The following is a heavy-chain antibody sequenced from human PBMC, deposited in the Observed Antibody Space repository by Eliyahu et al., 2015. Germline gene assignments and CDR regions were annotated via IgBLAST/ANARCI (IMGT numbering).Heavy chain of an antibody. D-gene: IGHD2-2*01. CDR1: GFSLSTSGVG. CDR2: IYWDDDK. Sequence: QITLQESGPTLVKPTQTLTLTCTFSGFSLSTSGVGVGWIRQPPGKALEWLALIYWDDDKRYSPSLKSRLTITKDTSKNQVVLTVTNMDPVDTATYYCAHNACGITSCPGRFDFWGQGTLVTVSS. CDR3: AHNACGITSCPGRFDF. J-gene: IGHJ4*02. V-gene: IGHV2-5*02.